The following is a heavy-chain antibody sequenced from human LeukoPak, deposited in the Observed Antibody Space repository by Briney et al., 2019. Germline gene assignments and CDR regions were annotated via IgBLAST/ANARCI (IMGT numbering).Heavy chain of an antibody. D-gene: IGHD3-3*01. CDR2: IYYSGST. CDR3: AREGYDFSVGY. V-gene: IGHV4-59*01. J-gene: IGHJ4*02. Sequence: SETLSLTCTVSGGSISGYYRNWIRQPPGKGLEWIGYIYYSGSTNYNPSLKSRVTMSLDTSKNQFSLKLSSVTAADTAVYYCAREGYDFSVGYWGQGTLVTVSS. CDR1: GGSISGYY.